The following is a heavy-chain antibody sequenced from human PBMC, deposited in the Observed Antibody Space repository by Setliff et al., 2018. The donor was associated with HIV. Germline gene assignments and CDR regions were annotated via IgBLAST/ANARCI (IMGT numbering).Heavy chain of an antibody. V-gene: IGHV1-18*01. CDR1: GYIFTDQY. D-gene: IGHD1-1*01. Sequence: ASVKVSCKASGYIFTDQYITWVRQAPGQGLEWMGWISPHNGNTKYGEKFQARVTMTADTSTTAAYMELRSLTSDDTAMYYCAKGYTWSVVGALDVWGQGTRVTVSS. CDR2: ISPHNGNT. J-gene: IGHJ3*01. CDR3: AKGYTWSVVGALDV.